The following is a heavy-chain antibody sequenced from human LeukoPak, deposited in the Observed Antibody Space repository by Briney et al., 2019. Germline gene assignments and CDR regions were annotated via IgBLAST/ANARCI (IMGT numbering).Heavy chain of an antibody. D-gene: IGHD6-19*01. CDR3: ARGGSSGWYGRGFFDY. CDR1: GGSFSGYY. V-gene: IGHV4-34*01. CDR2: INHSGST. J-gene: IGHJ4*02. Sequence: SETLSLTCAVYGGSFSGYYWSWIRQPPGKGLEWIGEINHSGSTNYNPSLKSRVTISVDESKNQFSLNLSSVTAADTAVYYCARGGSSGWYGRGFFDYWGQGALVTVSS.